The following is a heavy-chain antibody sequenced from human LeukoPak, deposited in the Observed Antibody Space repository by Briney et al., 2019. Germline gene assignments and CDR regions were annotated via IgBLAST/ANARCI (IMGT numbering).Heavy chain of an antibody. Sequence: GGSLRLSCAASGFTFSSYWMSWVRQAPGKGLEWVANVKQDGSEKYYVDSVKGRFTISRDNAKNSLYLQMNSLRAEDTAVYYCARGSLYGLGKGADYWGQGTLVTVSS. V-gene: IGHV3-7*01. CDR2: VKQDGSEK. CDR3: ARGSLYGLGKGADY. CDR1: GFTFSSYW. J-gene: IGHJ4*02. D-gene: IGHD3-10*01.